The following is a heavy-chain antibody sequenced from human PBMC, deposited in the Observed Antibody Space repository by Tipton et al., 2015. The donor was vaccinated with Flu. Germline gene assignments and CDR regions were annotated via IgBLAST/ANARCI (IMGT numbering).Heavy chain of an antibody. V-gene: IGHV4-4*07. CDR2: IYASGST. Sequence: GSLRLSCIVSGGSITSYYWSWVRQPAGKGLEWIGHIYASGSTNYNPSLTSRVTVSADTSKKQFSLKLTSVTAADTAVYYCASKVANWGVWEPLDYWGHGTLVTVSS. CDR1: GGSITSYY. J-gene: IGHJ4*01. CDR3: ASKVANWGVWEPLDY. D-gene: IGHD7-27*01.